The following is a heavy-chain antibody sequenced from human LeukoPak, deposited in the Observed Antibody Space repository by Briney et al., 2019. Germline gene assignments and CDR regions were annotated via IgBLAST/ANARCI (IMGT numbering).Heavy chain of an antibody. D-gene: IGHD2-15*01. V-gene: IGHV3-48*04. CDR1: GFTFSSYS. Sequence: PGGSLRLSCAASGFTFSSYSMNWVRQAPGKGLEWVSYISSSSSTIYYADSVKGRFTISRDNAKNSLYLQMNSLRAEDTAVYYCARSRLGYCSGGSGYDDYYYYYMDVWGKGTTVTVSS. CDR3: ARSRLGYCSGGSGYDDYYYYYMDV. CDR2: ISSSSSTI. J-gene: IGHJ6*03.